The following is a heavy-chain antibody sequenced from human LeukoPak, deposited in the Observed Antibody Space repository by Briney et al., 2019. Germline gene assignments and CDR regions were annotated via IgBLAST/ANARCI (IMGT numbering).Heavy chain of an antibody. CDR1: GGSISSYY. J-gene: IGHJ4*02. CDR3: ARGSRDGYNYVDYFDY. CDR2: ISYSGST. D-gene: IGHD5-24*01. V-gene: IGHV4-59*01. Sequence: PSETLSLTCTVSGGSISSYYWSWVRQPPGKGLEWIGYISYSGSTNYNPSLKSRVTISVDTSKNQVSLKLSSVTAADTAVYYCARGSRDGYNYVDYFDYWGQGTLVTVSS.